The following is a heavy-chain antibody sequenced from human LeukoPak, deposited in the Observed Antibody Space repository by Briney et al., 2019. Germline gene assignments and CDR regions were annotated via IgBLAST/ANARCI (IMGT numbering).Heavy chain of an antibody. Sequence: SVKVSCKASGGTFNSYAISWVRQAPGQGLEWMGGIIAIFGTANYAQKFQGRVTITADESTSTAYMEVSSLRSDDTAVYYCARGYCSSTSCAPDLDYWGQGTLVTVSS. J-gene: IGHJ4*02. CDR3: ARGYCSSTSCAPDLDY. D-gene: IGHD2-2*01. CDR1: GGTFNSYA. CDR2: IIAIFGTA. V-gene: IGHV1-69*13.